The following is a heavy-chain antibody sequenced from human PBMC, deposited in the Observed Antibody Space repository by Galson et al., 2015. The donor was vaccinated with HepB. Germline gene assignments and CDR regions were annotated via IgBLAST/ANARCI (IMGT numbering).Heavy chain of an antibody. V-gene: IGHV1-46*01. CDR2: INPSGGST. CDR1: GFTFSSYY. Sequence: SLRVSCTASGFTFSSYYMHWVRQAPGEGLGWVGIINPSGGSTSYAQTFQGRVTMTRDTSTSTFYMELSSLRSEDTAVYYCARNPQLCYFFDYWGQGTLVTVSS. J-gene: IGHJ4*02. CDR3: ARNPQLCYFFDY. D-gene: IGHD3-16*01.